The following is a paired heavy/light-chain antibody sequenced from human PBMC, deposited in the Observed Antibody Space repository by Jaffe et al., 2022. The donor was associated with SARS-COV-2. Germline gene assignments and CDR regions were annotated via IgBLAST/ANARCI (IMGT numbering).Light chain of an antibody. CDR1: QSVLYSANNKNY. CDR2: WAS. Sequence: DIVMTQSPDSLAVSLGERATINCKSSQSVLYSANNKNYLAWYQQKPGQPPKLLIYWASTRESGVPERFSGGGSGTDFTLTISSLQAEDVAVYYCQQYDTAPVTFGQGTRLEIK. J-gene: IGKJ5*01. V-gene: IGKV4-1*01. CDR3: QQYDTAPVT.
Heavy chain of an antibody. D-gene: IGHD2-2*02. Sequence: QVQLVESGGGVVRPGRSLRLSCTASGFTFSSYGMHWVRQVPGKGLEWVAVIWHDGSKKYYGDSVKGRFTISRDNSKNTLYLEMNSLRAEDTAVYYCARSGCSKTSCYTRHFDLWGRGTLVTVSS. CDR3: ARSGCSKTSCYTRHFDL. V-gene: IGHV3-33*01. CDR2: IWHDGSKK. CDR1: GFTFSSYG. J-gene: IGHJ2*01.